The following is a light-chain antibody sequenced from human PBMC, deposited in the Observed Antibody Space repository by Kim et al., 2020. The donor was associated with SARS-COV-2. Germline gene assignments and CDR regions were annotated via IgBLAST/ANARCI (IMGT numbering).Light chain of an antibody. J-gene: IGLJ3*02. Sequence: QPVLTQPPSASASLGASVTLTCTLSSGYSNDKVDWYQQRPGKGPRYVMRVGTGGIVGSKGDGIHDRFTVLGSGLNRYLTIKNNQGADEGDYHCGADHGSGSNVEWVFGGGTKLTVL. CDR3: GADHGSGSNVEWV. CDR1: SGYSNDK. V-gene: IGLV9-49*01. CDR2: VGTGGIVG.